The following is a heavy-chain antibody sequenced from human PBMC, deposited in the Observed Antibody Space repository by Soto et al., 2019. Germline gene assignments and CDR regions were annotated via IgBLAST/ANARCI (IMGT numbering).Heavy chain of an antibody. J-gene: IGHJ4*02. CDR1: GGSFSGYY. V-gene: IGHV4-34*01. CDR3: ARLTIFGVVINNNHLDY. Sequence: SETLSLTCAVYGGSFSGYYWSWIRQPPGKGLEWIGEINHSGSTNYNPSLKSRVTISVDTSKNQFSLKLSSVTAADTAVYYCARLTIFGVVINNNHLDYWGQGTLVTVSS. CDR2: INHSGST. D-gene: IGHD3-3*01.